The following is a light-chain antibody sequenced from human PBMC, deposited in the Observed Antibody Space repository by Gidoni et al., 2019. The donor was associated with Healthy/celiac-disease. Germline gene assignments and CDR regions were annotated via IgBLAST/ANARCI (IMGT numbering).Light chain of an antibody. J-gene: IGKJ3*01. CDR2: DAS. CDR3: QQRSNWPPIFT. CDR1: QSVSSY. V-gene: IGKV3-11*01. Sequence: DIVLTHSPSTLSLSPGERATLSCSASQSVSSYLAWYQQKHGHAPRLLIYDASNRATGIPARFSGSGSGTDFTRTIRSLETEDFAVYYCQQRSNWPPIFTFXPXTKVDIK.